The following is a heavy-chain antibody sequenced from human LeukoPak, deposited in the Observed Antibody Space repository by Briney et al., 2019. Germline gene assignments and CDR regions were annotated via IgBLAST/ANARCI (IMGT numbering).Heavy chain of an antibody. J-gene: IGHJ4*02. CDR1: GDSVSSSSYY. CDR2: IYYSGST. Sequence: SETLSLTCTVSGDSVSSSSYYWGWIRQPPGKGLEWIGSIYYSGSTYYNPSLKSRVTISVDTSKNQFSLRLSSVTAADTAVYYCARSQGNEGMGYWGQGTLVTVSS. D-gene: IGHD1-1*01. CDR3: ARSQGNEGMGY. V-gene: IGHV4-39*01.